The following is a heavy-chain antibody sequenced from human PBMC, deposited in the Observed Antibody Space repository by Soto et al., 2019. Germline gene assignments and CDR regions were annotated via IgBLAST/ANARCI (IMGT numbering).Heavy chain of an antibody. D-gene: IGHD2-8*01. Sequence: QVQLVQSGAEVKKPGASVKVSCKASGYTFTSYGISWVRQAPGQGLEWMGWISAYNGNTNYAQKLQGRGTMTTDTSTSTAYMELRSLRSDDTAVYYCARGRNPASYCTNGVCYEFDYWGQGTLVTVSS. V-gene: IGHV1-18*01. CDR2: ISAYNGNT. J-gene: IGHJ4*02. CDR1: GYTFTSYG. CDR3: ARGRNPASYCTNGVCYEFDY.